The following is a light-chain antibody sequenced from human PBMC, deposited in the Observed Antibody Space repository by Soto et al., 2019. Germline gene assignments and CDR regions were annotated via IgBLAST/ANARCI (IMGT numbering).Light chain of an antibody. J-gene: IGLJ1*01. Sequence: QSVLTQPPSVSGAPGQTVTISCTGTSSNIGADYDVHWYQQLPGTAPKLLIFGDSSRPSGVPDRFSGSKSGTSASLAITGLQAEDESDYYCQSYDSSLSRYVFGTGTKLT. V-gene: IGLV1-40*01. CDR1: SSNIGADYD. CDR3: QSYDSSLSRYV. CDR2: GDS.